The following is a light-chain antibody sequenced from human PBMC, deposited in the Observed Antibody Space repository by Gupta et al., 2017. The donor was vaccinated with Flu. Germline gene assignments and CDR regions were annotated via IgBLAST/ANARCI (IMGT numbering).Light chain of an antibody. CDR2: KAS. J-gene: IGKJ1*01. CDR3: QQYNSYPWT. CDR1: QSISSW. Sequence: DIQMIQSPSTLSASVGDRVTITCRASQSISSWLAWYQQKPGKHPKLLLYKASSLESGVPSRFSGSGSGTEFTLTISSLQPDDFATYYCQQYNSYPWTFGQGTKVEIK. V-gene: IGKV1-5*03.